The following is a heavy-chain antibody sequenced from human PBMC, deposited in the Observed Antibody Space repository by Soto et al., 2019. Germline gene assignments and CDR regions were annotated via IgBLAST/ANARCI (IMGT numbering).Heavy chain of an antibody. CDR2: MHYSGST. CDR3: ATQEVGGSYVYTFDP. D-gene: IGHD1-26*01. Sequence: SETLSLTCTVSSGSISSTNYYWGWIRQPPGKGLEWIGNMHYSGSTHYNPSLKSRVTISVDTSKNQFSLKLSSVTAADTAVYYCATQEVGGSYVYTFDPWGQGTLVTVSS. CDR1: SGSISSTNYY. J-gene: IGHJ5*02. V-gene: IGHV4-39*01.